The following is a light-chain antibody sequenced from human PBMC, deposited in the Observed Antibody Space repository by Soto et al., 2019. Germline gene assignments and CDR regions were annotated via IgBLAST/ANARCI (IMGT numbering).Light chain of an antibody. CDR3: QKYSSVPV. CDR2: AAS. CDR1: QDIRYF. J-gene: IGKJ3*01. Sequence: DIQMTQSTTSLSASVGDRVTITCRASQDIRYFVAWYQQKPWKAPKLLIYAASTLQSGVPSRFSGSGSGTDFTLTINSLQPEDVATYSCQKYSSVPVFGPGTKVEIK. V-gene: IGKV1-27*01.